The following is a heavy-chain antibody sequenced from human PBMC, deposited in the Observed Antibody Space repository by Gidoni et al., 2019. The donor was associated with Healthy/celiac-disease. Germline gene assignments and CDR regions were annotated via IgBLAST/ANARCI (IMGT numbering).Heavy chain of an antibody. CDR3: AKKGTEHYWYFDL. CDR2: ISGSGGST. J-gene: IGHJ2*01. Sequence: EVQLLESGGGLVQPGGSLRLSCSASGFTFSSYAMSWVRQAPGKGLEWVSAISGSGGSTYYADSVKGRFTISRDNSKNTLYLQMNSLRAEDTAVYYCAKKGTEHYWYFDLWGRGTLVTVSS. CDR1: GFTFSSYA. V-gene: IGHV3-23*01. D-gene: IGHD1-1*01.